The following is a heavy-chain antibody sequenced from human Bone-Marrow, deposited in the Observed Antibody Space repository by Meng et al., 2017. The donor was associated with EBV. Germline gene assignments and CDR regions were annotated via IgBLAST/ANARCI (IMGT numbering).Heavy chain of an antibody. D-gene: IGHD3-10*01. CDR2: LIPMSGAP. J-gene: IGHJ4*02. V-gene: IGHV1-69*01. CDR3: ASESGRGFTPDY. CDR1: GGTFNSDA. Sequence: VQVVVYGAEVGQAVSSVKVAGWTTGGTFNSDAVSGVRRAPGQGLEWMGGLIPMSGAPHYAQKFQGRVTITADESTSTHYMDLSNLRSDDTAMYYCASESGRGFTPDYWGQGTLVTVSS.